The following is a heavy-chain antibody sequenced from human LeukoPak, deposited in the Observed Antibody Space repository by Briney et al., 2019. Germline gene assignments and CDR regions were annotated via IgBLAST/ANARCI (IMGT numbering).Heavy chain of an antibody. CDR1: GFTFSRLR. D-gene: IGHD3-22*01. CDR2: ISGSGGST. CDR3: AKYYYDSSGYGD. Sequence: SGGSLRLSCVASGFTFSRLRMNWVRQAPGKGLEWVSAISGSGGSTYYADSVKGRFTISRDNSKNTLYLQMNSLRAEDTAVYYCAKYYYDSSGYGDWGQGTLVTVSS. J-gene: IGHJ4*02. V-gene: IGHV3-23*01.